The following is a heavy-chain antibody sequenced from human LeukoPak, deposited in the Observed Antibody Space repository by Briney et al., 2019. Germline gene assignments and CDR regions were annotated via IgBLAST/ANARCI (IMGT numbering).Heavy chain of an antibody. V-gene: IGHV1-2*02. CDR3: ARPPSSTSQGYMDV. D-gene: IGHD2-2*01. J-gene: IGHJ6*03. Sequence: ASVKVSCKASGYTFTSYYMHWVRQAPGQGLEWMGWINPNSGGTNYAQKFQGRVTMTRDTSISTAYMELSRLRSDDTAVCYCARPPSSTSQGYMDVWGKGTTVTVSS. CDR1: GYTFTSYY. CDR2: INPNSGGT.